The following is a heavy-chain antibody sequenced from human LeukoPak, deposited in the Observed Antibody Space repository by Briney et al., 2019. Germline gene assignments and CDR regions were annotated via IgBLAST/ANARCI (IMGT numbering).Heavy chain of an antibody. CDR3: ASGGVVTAPDAFDI. Sequence: ASVKVSCKASGYTFTNFYMHWVRQAPGQGLEWMGWINPNSGGTNYAQKFQGWVTMTRDTSISTAYMELSRLRSDDTAVYYCASGGVVTAPDAFDIWGQGTMVTVSS. J-gene: IGHJ3*02. CDR2: INPNSGGT. V-gene: IGHV1-2*04. CDR1: GYTFTNFY. D-gene: IGHD2-21*02.